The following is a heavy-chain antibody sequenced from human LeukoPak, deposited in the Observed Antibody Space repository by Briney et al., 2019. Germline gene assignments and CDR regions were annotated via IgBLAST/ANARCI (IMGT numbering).Heavy chain of an antibody. CDR3: ARVSSSWYQDWYFDL. Sequence: SETLSLTCTVSGGSISSYYWSWIRQPPGKGLEWIGYIYYSGSTNYNPSLKSRVTISVDTSKNQFSLKLSSVTAADTAVYYCARVSSSWYQDWYFDLWGRGTLVTVSS. CDR2: IYYSGST. V-gene: IGHV4-59*12. D-gene: IGHD6-13*01. CDR1: GGSISSYY. J-gene: IGHJ2*01.